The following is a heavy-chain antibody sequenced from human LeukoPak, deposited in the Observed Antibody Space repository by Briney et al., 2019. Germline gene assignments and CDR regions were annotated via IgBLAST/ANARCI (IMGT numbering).Heavy chain of an antibody. CDR1: GFTFRSHA. J-gene: IGHJ4*02. CDR3: AKDFRIGYSAHFDY. D-gene: IGHD2-21*01. Sequence: GGSLRLSCVGSGFTFRSHAMSWVRQAPEKGLEFVSGIYENGGTTYYADSVKGRFSISRDNSKNTLYLQMDSQRGEDTAVYYCAKDFRIGYSAHFDYWGRGALVTVSS. V-gene: IGHV3-23*01. CDR2: IYENGGTT.